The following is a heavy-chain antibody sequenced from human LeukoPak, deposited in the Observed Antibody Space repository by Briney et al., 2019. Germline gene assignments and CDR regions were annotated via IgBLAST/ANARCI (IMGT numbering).Heavy chain of an antibody. V-gene: IGHV3-21*01. D-gene: IGHD3-22*01. CDR2: ISSSNYI. J-gene: IGHJ3*02. CDR1: GFTFSSYS. Sequence: GGSLRLSCAASGFTFSSYSMNWVRQAPGKGLEWVSSISSSNYIYYADSVKGRFTISRDNAKNSLYLQMNSLRAEDTAVYYCAGGDYFDSSGYDASDIWGQGTMVTVSS. CDR3: AGGDYFDSSGYDASDI.